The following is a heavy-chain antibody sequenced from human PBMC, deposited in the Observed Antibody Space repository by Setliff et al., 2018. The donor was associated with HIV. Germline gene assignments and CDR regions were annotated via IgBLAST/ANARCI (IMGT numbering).Heavy chain of an antibody. D-gene: IGHD3-9*01. CDR2: INPNRGDT. CDR3: ATDACHDSLTGPTPGAFDI. CDR1: GYTFTGYF. V-gene: IGHV1-2*06. J-gene: IGHJ3*02. Sequence: ASVKVSCKASGYTFTGYFIHWVRQAPGQGLEWMGQINPNRGDTKSHHKFADRLIMSRDTSLTTAYMELSSLRSEDTAVYYCATDACHDSLTGPTPGAFDIWGQGTMVTVSS.